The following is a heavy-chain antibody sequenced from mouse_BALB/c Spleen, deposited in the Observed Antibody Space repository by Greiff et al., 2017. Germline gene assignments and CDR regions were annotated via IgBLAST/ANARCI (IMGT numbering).Heavy chain of an antibody. CDR1: GYTFTSYW. CDR2: INPSTGYT. D-gene: IGHD2-1*01. Sequence: VQLQQSGAELAKPGASVKMSCKASGYTFTSYWMHWVKQRPGQGLEWIGYINPSTGYTEYNQKFKDKATLTADKSSSTAYMQLSSLTSEDSAVYYCARGDGNYVDYWGQGTTLTVSS. V-gene: IGHV1-7*01. CDR3: ARGDGNYVDY. J-gene: IGHJ2*01.